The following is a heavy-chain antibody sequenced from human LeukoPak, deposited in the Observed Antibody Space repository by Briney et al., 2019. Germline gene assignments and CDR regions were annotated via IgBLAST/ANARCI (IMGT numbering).Heavy chain of an antibody. V-gene: IGHV3-23*01. CDR3: AKYCSGGSCYGPEYFQH. Sequence: PGGSLRLSCAASVFTFSNYAMSWVRQAPGKGLDWVSAISGSGGSTYYADSVKGRFTISRDNSKNTPYLQMNSLRAEDTAVYYCAKYCSGGSCYGPEYFQHWGQGTLVTVSS. CDR1: VFTFSNYA. CDR2: ISGSGGST. J-gene: IGHJ1*01. D-gene: IGHD2-15*01.